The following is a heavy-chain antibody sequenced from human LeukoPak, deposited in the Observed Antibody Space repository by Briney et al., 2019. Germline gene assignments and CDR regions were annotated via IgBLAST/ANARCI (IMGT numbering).Heavy chain of an antibody. CDR3: ARGGARSLYYYYYYMDV. CDR1: GGSISSYY. J-gene: IGHJ6*03. V-gene: IGHV4-59*08. D-gene: IGHD3-16*01. CDR2: IYYSGST. Sequence: SETLSLTCIVSGGSISSYYWSWIRQPPGKGLEWIGYIYYSGSTNYNPSLKSRVTISVDTSKNQFSLKLSSVTAADTAVYYCARGGARSLYYYYYYMDVWGKGTTVTVSS.